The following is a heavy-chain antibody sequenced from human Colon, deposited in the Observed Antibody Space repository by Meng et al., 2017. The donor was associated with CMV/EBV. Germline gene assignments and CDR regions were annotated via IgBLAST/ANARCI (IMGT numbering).Heavy chain of an antibody. D-gene: IGHD3-3*01. CDR3: AREYGNGYLNYFDY. V-gene: IGHV1-2*02. Sequence: ASLKVSCKASGDTPPGYTMYWVRQAPGQGLEWLGWVNPDTKTTRYSQKFEGRVAMTTDSSTNTVYMHLDGLTSDDTAVYFCAREYGNGYLNYFDYWGQGTLVTVSS. J-gene: IGHJ4*02. CDR1: GDTPPGYT. CDR2: VNPDTKTT.